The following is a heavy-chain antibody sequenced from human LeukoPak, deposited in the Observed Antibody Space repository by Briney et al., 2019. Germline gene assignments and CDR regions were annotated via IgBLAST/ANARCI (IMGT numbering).Heavy chain of an antibody. CDR1: GLTFSSYA. D-gene: IGHD7-27*01. Sequence: PGGSLRLSCAASGLTFSSYAMHWVRQAPGKGLEWVAVISYDGSNKYYADSVKGRFTISRDNSKNTLYLQMNSLRAEDTAVYYCARESWGYYFDYWGQGTLVTVSS. CDR3: ARESWGYYFDY. CDR2: ISYDGSNK. V-gene: IGHV3-30*04. J-gene: IGHJ4*02.